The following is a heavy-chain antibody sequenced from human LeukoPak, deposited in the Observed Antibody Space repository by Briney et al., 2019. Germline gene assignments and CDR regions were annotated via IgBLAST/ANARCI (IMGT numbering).Heavy chain of an antibody. Sequence: GGSLRLSCAAAGFTFNSYAMSCVRQAPGRAREWVLAISGRWGSTYYADSVKGRFTISRDNSKNTLYLQMNSLRAEDTAVYYCAKDLSTMIVVATIPYYFDYWGQGTLVTVSS. CDR1: GFTFNSYA. V-gene: IGHV3-23*01. CDR3: AKDLSTMIVVATIPYYFDY. CDR2: ISGRWGST. J-gene: IGHJ4*02. D-gene: IGHD3-22*01.